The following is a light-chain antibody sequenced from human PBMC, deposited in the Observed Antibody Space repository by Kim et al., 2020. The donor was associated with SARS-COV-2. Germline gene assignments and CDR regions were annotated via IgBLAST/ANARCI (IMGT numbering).Light chain of an antibody. Sequence: QTVTVSCSGSSSNSGNNAVSWYHQDPGQPPKALSSFDDQLPSGVSDRFSGYKSGTSASLAIAGLQSEDEADYYCATWDDGLNGVIFGGGTQLTVL. CDR3: ATWDDGLNGVI. CDR2: FDD. J-gene: IGLJ2*01. CDR1: SSNSGNNA. V-gene: IGLV1-36*01.